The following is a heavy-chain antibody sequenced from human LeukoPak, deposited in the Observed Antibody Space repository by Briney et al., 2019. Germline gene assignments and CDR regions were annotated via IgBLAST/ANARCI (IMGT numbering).Heavy chain of an antibody. CDR2: TVGGGSPNT. CDR1: GFTFSSYA. Sequence: GGSLRLSCAASGFTFSSYAMSWVRQAPGKGLEWVSATVGGGSPNTYHADSVKGRFTISRDNSKNSLYLQMNSLRAEDTALYYCAKAVQLWNYFDYWGQGSLVTVSS. D-gene: IGHD5-18*01. J-gene: IGHJ4*02. V-gene: IGHV3-23*01. CDR3: AKAVQLWNYFDY.